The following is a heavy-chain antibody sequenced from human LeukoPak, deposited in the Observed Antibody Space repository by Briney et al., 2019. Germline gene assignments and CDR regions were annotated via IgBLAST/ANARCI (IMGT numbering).Heavy chain of an antibody. J-gene: IGHJ4*02. D-gene: IGHD6-19*01. Sequence: SETLSLTCTVSGVSISSSSYYWGWIRQPPGKGLEWIGSIYYSGSTHYNPSLKSRVTISVDTSKNQFSLKLSSVTAADTAVYYCATSSGWSYYFDYWGQGTLVTVSS. CDR2: IYYSGST. CDR3: ATSSGWSYYFDY. CDR1: GVSISSSSYY. V-gene: IGHV4-39*01.